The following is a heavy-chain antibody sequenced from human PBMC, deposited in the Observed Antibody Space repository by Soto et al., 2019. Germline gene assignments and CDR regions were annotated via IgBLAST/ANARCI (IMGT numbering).Heavy chain of an antibody. CDR2: ISGSGFKK. CDR1: GFIFENYG. V-gene: IGHV3-23*01. Sequence: GGSLRLSCAASGFIFENYGMSWVRQAPGKGLEWISSISGSGFKKYYADSVKGRFTISRDNSKSTVYLELNNLSAEDTAVYHCAKNQGVELVPLATVDWFDPWGQGSVVTVSS. CDR3: AKNQGVELVPLATVDWFDP. D-gene: IGHD1-26*01. J-gene: IGHJ5*02.